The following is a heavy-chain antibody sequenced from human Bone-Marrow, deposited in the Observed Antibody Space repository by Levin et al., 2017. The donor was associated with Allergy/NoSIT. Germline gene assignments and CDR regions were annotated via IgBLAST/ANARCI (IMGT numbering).Heavy chain of an antibody. CDR2: IKQDGSET. CDR3: VRDGFVQRCNSGDCLPYFDY. V-gene: IGHV3-7*01. CDR1: GFIFWSYW. Sequence: HPGGSLRLSCEASGFIFWSYWMSWVRQAPGKGLEWVANIKQDGSETHYVDSVKGRFTISRDNGENSLLHLQMNSLRAEDTAVYYCVRDGFVQRCNSGDCLPYFDYWGQGILVTVSS. D-gene: IGHD2-21*02. J-gene: IGHJ4*02.